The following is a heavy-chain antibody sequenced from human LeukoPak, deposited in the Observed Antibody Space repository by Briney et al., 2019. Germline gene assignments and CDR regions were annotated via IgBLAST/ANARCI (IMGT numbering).Heavy chain of an antibody. V-gene: IGHV4-59*01. Sequence: PSETLSLTCTVSGGSISRDYWSWIRQPPGKGLEWIGYIYYTGSTNYNPSLKSRVTISVDTSKNQFSLKLSSVTAADTAVYYCARDRPGGSSLDYWGQGALVTVSS. CDR1: GGSISRDY. J-gene: IGHJ4*02. D-gene: IGHD6-13*01. CDR3: ARDRPGGSSLDY. CDR2: IYYTGST.